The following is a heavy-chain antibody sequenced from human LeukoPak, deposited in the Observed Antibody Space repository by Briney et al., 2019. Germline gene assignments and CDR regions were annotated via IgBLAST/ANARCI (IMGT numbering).Heavy chain of an antibody. D-gene: IGHD1-26*01. J-gene: IGHJ3*02. CDR1: GFTFSSEA. Sequence: GSLRLSCAVSGFTFSSEAMSWVRQLPGGGLEWVSTISPAGGTTYYAESMKGRFTISRDNSKNTLYLQMNSLRAEDTAVYYCARAVGTLPDAFDIWGQGTMVTVSS. V-gene: IGHV3-23*01. CDR2: ISPAGGTT. CDR3: ARAVGTLPDAFDI.